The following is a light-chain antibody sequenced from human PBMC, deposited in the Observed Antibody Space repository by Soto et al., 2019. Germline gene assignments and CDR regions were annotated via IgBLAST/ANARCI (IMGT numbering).Light chain of an antibody. Sequence: EVVMSLSPATLSVSQGERATLSCRASQSVSRNLAWYQQKPGQPPRLLKYDAATRATGTPDRFSGSGSGTEFTLTISSLQSEDFAVYYCQQYNNWPLTFGQGTRLEIK. CDR1: QSVSRN. CDR3: QQYNNWPLT. V-gene: IGKV3-15*01. J-gene: IGKJ5*01. CDR2: DAA.